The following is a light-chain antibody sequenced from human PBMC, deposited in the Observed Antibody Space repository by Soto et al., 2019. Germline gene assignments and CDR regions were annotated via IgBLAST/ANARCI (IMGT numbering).Light chain of an antibody. CDR1: SSDVGAYDY. J-gene: IGLJ1*01. V-gene: IGLV2-14*03. Sequence: QSVLTQPASVSGSPGQSITISCTGTSSDVGAYDYVSWYQHHPGKAPKLMIFDVNNRPSGVSNRFSGSKSGNTASLTISGLQAEDEADYFCSSYTTSSTLPYVFGTGTKVT. CDR2: DVN. CDR3: SSYTTSSTLPYV.